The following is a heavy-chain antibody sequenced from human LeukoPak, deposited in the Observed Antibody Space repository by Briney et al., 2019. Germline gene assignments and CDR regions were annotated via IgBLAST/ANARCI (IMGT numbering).Heavy chain of an antibody. CDR1: GYTFTNFP. CDR2: INTNTGNP. J-gene: IGHJ4*02. D-gene: IGHD6-13*01. CDR3: ARGWDTSWYGFDY. V-gene: IGHV7-4-1*02. Sequence: ASVKVSCKASGYTFTNFPLNWVRQAPEQGLEWMGWINTNTGNPTYAQGFTGRFVFSLDTSVNTAYLQISSLKVEDTAVYYCARGWDTSWYGFDYWGQGTLVTVSS.